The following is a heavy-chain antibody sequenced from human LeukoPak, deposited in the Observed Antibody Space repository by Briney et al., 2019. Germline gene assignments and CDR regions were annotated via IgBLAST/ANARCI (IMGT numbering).Heavy chain of an antibody. D-gene: IGHD3-10*01. J-gene: IGHJ4*02. CDR1: GYTFTGYY. Sequence: ASVKVSCKASGYTFTGYYMHWVRQAPGQRLEWMGWINPNSGGTNYAQKFQGRVTMTRDTSISTAYMELSRLRSDDTAVYYCARDRDPYYYGSGSYQAFDYWGQGTLVTVSS. CDR3: ARDRDPYYYGSGSYQAFDY. CDR2: INPNSGGT. V-gene: IGHV1-2*02.